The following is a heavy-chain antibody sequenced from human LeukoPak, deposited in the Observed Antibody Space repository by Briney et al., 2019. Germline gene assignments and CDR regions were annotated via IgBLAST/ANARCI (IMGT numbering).Heavy chain of an antibody. CDR3: ARGPRFGELLWHWFDP. CDR1: GYSISSGHY. V-gene: IGHV4-38-2*02. D-gene: IGHD3-10*01. J-gene: IGHJ5*02. Sequence: PSETLSLTCTVSGYSISSGHYWGWIRQPPGKGLEWIGSMYHSGSTYYNPPLKSRVTISEDISKNQFSLKLRSVTAADTAVYYCARGPRFGELLWHWFDPWGQGTLVTVSS. CDR2: MYHSGST.